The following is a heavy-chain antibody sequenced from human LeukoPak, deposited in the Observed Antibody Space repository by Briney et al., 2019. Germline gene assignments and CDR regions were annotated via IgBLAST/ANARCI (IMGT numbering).Heavy chain of an antibody. D-gene: IGHD3-22*01. CDR1: GYTFTGYY. CDR3: ARACAYYDSSGYVRAMDWRHRLYDY. Sequence: ASVKVSCKASGYTFTGYYMHWVRQAPGQGLEWMGIINPSGGSTSYAQKFQGRVTMTRDTSTSTVYMELSSLRSEDTAVYYCARACAYYDSSGYVRAMDWRHRLYDYWGQGTLVTVSS. J-gene: IGHJ4*02. CDR2: INPSGGST. V-gene: IGHV1-46*01.